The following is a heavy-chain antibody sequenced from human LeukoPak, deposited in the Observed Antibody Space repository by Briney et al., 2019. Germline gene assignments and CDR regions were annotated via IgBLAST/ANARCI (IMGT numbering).Heavy chain of an antibody. CDR2: ISDTGNTK. CDR3: ARGGSNGYNWFDP. J-gene: IGHJ5*02. Sequence: GGSLRLSCAASGFTFSDYYMSWIRQAPGKGLEWVSYISDTGNTKYYADSVKGRFTISRDNTKSSLSLQMNSLTAEDTAFYYCARGGSNGYNWFDPWGQGTLVTVSS. V-gene: IGHV3-11*01. CDR1: GFTFSDYY. D-gene: IGHD3-22*01.